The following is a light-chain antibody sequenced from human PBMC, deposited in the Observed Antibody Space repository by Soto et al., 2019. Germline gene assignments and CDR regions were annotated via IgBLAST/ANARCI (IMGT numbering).Light chain of an antibody. CDR2: EVS. V-gene: IGLV2-23*02. CDR3: CSYAGSSTYV. J-gene: IGLJ1*01. CDR1: SSDVGGYNY. Sequence: QSALTQPPSASGSPGQSVTISCTGTSSDVGGYNYVSWYQQHPGKAPKLMIYEVSKRPSGVSNRFSGSKSGNTASLTISGLQAEDEGDYYCCSYAGSSTYVFGTGTKVTVL.